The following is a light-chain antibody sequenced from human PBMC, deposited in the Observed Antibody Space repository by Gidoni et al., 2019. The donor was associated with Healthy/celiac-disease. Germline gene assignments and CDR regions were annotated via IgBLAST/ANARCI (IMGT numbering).Light chain of an antibody. CDR1: PSLLHSNGYNY. CDR3: MQALQTPPT. Sequence: DIVITQSPLSLTVTPGEPASISCRSSPSLLHSNGYNYLDWYLQKPGQSPQLLIYLGSNRASGVPDRFSGSGSGTDFTLKISRVEAEDVGVYYCMQALQTPPTFGGGTKVEIK. J-gene: IGKJ4*01. V-gene: IGKV2-28*01. CDR2: LGS.